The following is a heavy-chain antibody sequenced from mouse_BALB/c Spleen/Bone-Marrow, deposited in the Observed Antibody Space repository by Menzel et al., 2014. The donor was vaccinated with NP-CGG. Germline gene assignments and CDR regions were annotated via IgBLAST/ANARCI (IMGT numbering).Heavy chain of an antibody. CDR3: ARQGINYGYDPFAY. D-gene: IGHD2-2*01. CDR2: ISNGGGST. V-gene: IGHV5-12*02. CDR1: GFTFSDYY. J-gene: IGHJ3*01. Sequence: EVMLVESGGGLVQPGGSPKLSCATSGFTFSDYYMYWVRQTPEKRLEWVAYISNGGGSTYYPDTVKGRFTISRDNAKNTLYLQMSRLKSEDTAMYYCARQGINYGYDPFAYWGQGTLVTVS.